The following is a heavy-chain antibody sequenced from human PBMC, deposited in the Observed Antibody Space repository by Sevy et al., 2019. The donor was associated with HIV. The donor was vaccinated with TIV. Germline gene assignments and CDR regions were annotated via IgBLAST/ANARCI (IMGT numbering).Heavy chain of an antibody. Sequence: GGSLRLSCAASGFTFSSSAMHWVRQAPGKGLEYVSAMSSNGGSTYYANSVKGRFTISRDNSKNTLYLQMGSLRAEDIPVYYCARVYSGSYYDAFDIWGQGTMVTVSS. V-gene: IGHV3-64*01. CDR1: GFTFSSSA. CDR2: MSSNGGST. D-gene: IGHD1-26*01. CDR3: ARVYSGSYYDAFDI. J-gene: IGHJ3*02.